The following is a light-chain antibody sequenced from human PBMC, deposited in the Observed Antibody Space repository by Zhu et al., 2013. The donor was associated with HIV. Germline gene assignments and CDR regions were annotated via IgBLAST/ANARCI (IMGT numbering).Light chain of an antibody. Sequence: SYELIQPPSVSVSPGQTASITCSGDKLGDKYACWYQQKPGQSPVLVIYQNSKRPSGIPERFSGSNSGNTATLTISGTQAMDEADYYCLAWDSSTHNYVFGTGTKVTVL. CDR3: LAWDSSTHNYV. CDR2: QNS. V-gene: IGLV3-1*01. J-gene: IGLJ1*01. CDR1: KLGDKY.